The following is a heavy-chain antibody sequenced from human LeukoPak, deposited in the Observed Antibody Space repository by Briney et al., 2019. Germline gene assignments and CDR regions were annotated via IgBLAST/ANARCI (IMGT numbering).Heavy chain of an antibody. CDR3: ARVEAYCGGDCYLYYYGMDV. D-gene: IGHD2-21*02. J-gene: IGHJ6*02. V-gene: IGHV1-18*01. Sequence: ASVKVSCKASGYTFTSYGISWVRQAPGQGLEWMGWISAYNGNTNYAQKLQGRVTMTTDTSTSTAYMELRSLRSEDTAVYYCARVEAYCGGDCYLYYYGMDVWGQGTTVTVSS. CDR2: ISAYNGNT. CDR1: GYTFTSYG.